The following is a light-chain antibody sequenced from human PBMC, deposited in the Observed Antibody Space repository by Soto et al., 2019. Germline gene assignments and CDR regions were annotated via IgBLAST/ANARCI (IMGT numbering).Light chain of an antibody. Sequence: EIVLTQSPATLSLSPGERATLSCRASQSVSSYLAWYQQKPGQAPRLLIYDASNRATGIPARFSGSGSWTDFTLTISSLEPEDFAVYYCQQRYNWPPWTFGQGTKVEIK. V-gene: IGKV3-11*01. CDR1: QSVSSY. CDR2: DAS. J-gene: IGKJ1*01. CDR3: QQRYNWPPWT.